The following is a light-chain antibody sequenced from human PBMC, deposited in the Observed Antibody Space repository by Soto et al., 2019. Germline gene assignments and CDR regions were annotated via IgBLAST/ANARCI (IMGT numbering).Light chain of an antibody. CDR1: QTVSRH. V-gene: IGKV3-11*01. J-gene: IGKJ3*01. Sequence: EIVLTQSPATLSLSPGERATLSCRASQTVSRHLAWYQQKPGHAPRLLIYDTSNRATGIPARFSGSGSGTGFTLTLSGLETEDFAVYYCQKRCNWPPGFTFGPGTTVDMK. CDR3: QKRCNWPPGFT. CDR2: DTS.